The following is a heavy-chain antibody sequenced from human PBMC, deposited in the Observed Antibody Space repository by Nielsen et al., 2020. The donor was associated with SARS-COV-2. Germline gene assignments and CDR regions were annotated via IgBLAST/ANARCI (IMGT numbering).Heavy chain of an antibody. D-gene: IGHD4-17*01. Sequence: LSCTVSGGSISSDYWSWFRQPAGKGLEWIGRIYTSGNSNYNPSLKSRVTISVDTSKNQFSLRLSSVTAADTAVYYCARVYGVDFDFWGQGILVTVSS. CDR1: GGSISSDY. V-gene: IGHV4-4*07. CDR2: IYTSGNS. CDR3: ARVYGVDFDF. J-gene: IGHJ4*02.